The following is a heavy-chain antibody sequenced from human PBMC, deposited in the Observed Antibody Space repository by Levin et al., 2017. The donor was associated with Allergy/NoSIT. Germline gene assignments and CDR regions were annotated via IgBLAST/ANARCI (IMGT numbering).Heavy chain of an antibody. CDR1: GFSISDYA. V-gene: IGHV3-23*01. Sequence: QAGGSLRLSCAVSGFSISDYAMAWVRQAPGKGLEWVSEITGGGFNTYYGDSVKGRFTVSKDDSKDMLYLDLSSLRVEDTAVYYCAKKQGGTSGFSFDVWGQGTMVTVSS. CDR2: ITGGGFNT. J-gene: IGHJ3*01. CDR3: AKKQGGTSGFSFDV. D-gene: IGHD1/OR15-1a*01.